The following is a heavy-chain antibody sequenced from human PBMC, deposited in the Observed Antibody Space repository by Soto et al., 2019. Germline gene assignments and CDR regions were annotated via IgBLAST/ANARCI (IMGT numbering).Heavy chain of an antibody. CDR1: GFTFSSYA. Sequence: EVQLLESGGGLVQPGGSLRLSCAASGFTFSSYAMSWVRQAPGKGLEWVSAISGSGGSTYYADSVKGRFTISRDNSKNPLYRQMNSLRAEDTAVYYCAKEIQPHRLRFLAWLDYWGQGTLVTVSS. CDR2: ISGSGGST. V-gene: IGHV3-23*01. CDR3: AKEIQPHRLRFLAWLDY. D-gene: IGHD3-3*01. J-gene: IGHJ4*02.